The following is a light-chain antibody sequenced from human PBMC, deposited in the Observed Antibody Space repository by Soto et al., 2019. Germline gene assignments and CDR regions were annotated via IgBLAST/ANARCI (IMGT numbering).Light chain of an antibody. Sequence: QSVLTQPPSVSGAPGQRVTISCTGSSSNIGAGYDVHWYQQLPGTAPKLLIYGNSNRPSGVPDRFSGSTSGTSASLAITGLQAEDEADYYCQSYDSSLSVYVFGTGTKVPVL. CDR3: QSYDSSLSVYV. V-gene: IGLV1-40*01. CDR1: SSNIGAGYD. CDR2: GNS. J-gene: IGLJ1*01.